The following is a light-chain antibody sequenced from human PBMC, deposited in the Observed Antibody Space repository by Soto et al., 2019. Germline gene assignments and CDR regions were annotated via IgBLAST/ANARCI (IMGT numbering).Light chain of an antibody. CDR1: QSISSW. CDR2: KAS. CDR3: QQDNSYPLT. J-gene: IGKJ4*01. V-gene: IGKV1-5*03. Sequence: DIQMTQSPSTLSASVGDRVTITCRASQSISSWLAWYQQKPGKAPKLLIYKASSLESGVPSRFSGSGSGTEFTLSISSLQPDDFATYSCQQDNSYPLTFGGGTKVEIK.